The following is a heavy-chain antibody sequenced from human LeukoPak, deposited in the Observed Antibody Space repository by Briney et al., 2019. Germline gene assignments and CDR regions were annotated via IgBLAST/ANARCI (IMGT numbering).Heavy chain of an antibody. V-gene: IGHV4-59*01. CDR1: GGSISTYY. CDR3: ARRLGGSYDFDY. CDR2: IYYSGST. J-gene: IGHJ4*02. Sequence: PSETLSLTCTVSGGSISTYYWSWIRQPPGKGLEWIGYIYYSGSTNYNPSLKSRVTISLDTSKNQFSLKLSSVTAADTAVYYCARRLGGSYDFDYWGQGTLVTVSS. D-gene: IGHD1-26*01.